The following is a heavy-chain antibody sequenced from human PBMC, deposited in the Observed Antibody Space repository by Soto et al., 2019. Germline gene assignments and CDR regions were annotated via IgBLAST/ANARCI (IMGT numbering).Heavy chain of an antibody. J-gene: IGHJ4*02. CDR2: MNPNSGNT. D-gene: IGHD4-17*01. Sequence: ASVKVSCKASGYTFTSYDINWVRQATGQGLEWMGWMNPNSGNTGYAQKFQGRVTMTRNTSISTAYMELSSLRSEDTAVYYCASDLVDVYGDYVNVGYWGQGTLVTVSS. CDR3: ASDLVDVYGDYVNVGY. V-gene: IGHV1-8*01. CDR1: GYTFTSYD.